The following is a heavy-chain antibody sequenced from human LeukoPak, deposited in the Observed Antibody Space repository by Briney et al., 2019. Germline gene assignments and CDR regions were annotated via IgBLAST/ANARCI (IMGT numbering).Heavy chain of an antibody. CDR1: GGSISGYF. CDR3: AREGYYGSGSYSAFDY. D-gene: IGHD3-10*01. J-gene: IGHJ4*02. CDR2: IYNSGST. Sequence: SETLSLTCTVSGGSISGYFWSWIRQPPGEGLEWIGYIYNSGSTDYNPSLKSRVTISVDTSKNQFSLKLSSVTAADTAVYYCAREGYYGSGSYSAFDYWGQGTLVTVSS. V-gene: IGHV4-59*01.